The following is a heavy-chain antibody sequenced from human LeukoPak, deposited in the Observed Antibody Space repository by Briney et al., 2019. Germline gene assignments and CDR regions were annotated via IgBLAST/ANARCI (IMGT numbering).Heavy chain of an antibody. Sequence: GGSLRLSCAASGFTFSSYAMSWVRHAPGKGLEWVSTIGGGGESTYYADSGKGRSTISRDNSKTPVYLQMNSLRAEDTAVYYCAKVLSGSQDYWGQGTLVTVFS. J-gene: IGHJ4*02. V-gene: IGHV3-23*01. D-gene: IGHD1-26*01. CDR1: GFTFSSYA. CDR2: IGGGGEST. CDR3: AKVLSGSQDY.